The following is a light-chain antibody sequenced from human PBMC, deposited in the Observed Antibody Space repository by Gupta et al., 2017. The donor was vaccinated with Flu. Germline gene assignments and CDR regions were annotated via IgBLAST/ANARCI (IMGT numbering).Light chain of an antibody. J-gene: IGKJ5*01. V-gene: IGKV3-20*01. CDR3: RQEGGVPLT. CDR2: GAS. CDR1: QSVTSTH. Sequence: EFVLTQSPGTLSLSRGERPTLSCCASQSVTSTHLARYQQKPGQTPSLLIYGASSTATGLPDRCSCRRSVRDLTLTTSRMEPADFAVYSCRQEGGVPLTFSQGTRVEI.